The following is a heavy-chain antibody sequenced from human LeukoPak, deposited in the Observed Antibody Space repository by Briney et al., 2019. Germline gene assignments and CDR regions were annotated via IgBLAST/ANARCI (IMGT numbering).Heavy chain of an antibody. CDR3: GRTYSTGINDPYDI. V-gene: IGHV5-51*01. CDR2: IYPGDSDA. CDR1: GYSFTKYW. Sequence: GESLTISCKASGYSFTKYWIAWVRQMPGKGLEWMGTIYPGDSDARYSPSFQGQVTLSADTSITTSYLQWPSLKASDTAIYYCGRTYSTGINDPYDIWGQGTMVIVSS. J-gene: IGHJ3*02. D-gene: IGHD2-8*02.